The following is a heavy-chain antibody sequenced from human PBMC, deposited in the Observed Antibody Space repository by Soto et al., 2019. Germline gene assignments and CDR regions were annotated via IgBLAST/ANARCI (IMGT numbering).Heavy chain of an antibody. D-gene: IGHD1-20*01. J-gene: IGHJ4*02. CDR2: IYWDDDK. V-gene: IGHV2-5*02. CDR3: AHRRSITGTTLFDY. CDR1: GFSLNTSGVG. Sequence: QITLKESGPTLVKPTQTLTLTCTFSGFSLNTSGVGVGWIRQPPGKALEWLALIYWDDDKRYSPSLKSRLTITKDTSKNQVVLTMTIMDPVDTATYYCAHRRSITGTTLFDYWGQGTLVTVSS.